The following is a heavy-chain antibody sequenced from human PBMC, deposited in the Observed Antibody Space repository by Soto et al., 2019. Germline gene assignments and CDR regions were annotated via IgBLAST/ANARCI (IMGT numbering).Heavy chain of an antibody. CDR2: IYHSGST. D-gene: IGHD2-2*01. Sequence: SETLSLTCTVSGYSISSGYYWGWIRQPPGKGLEWIGSIYHSGSTYYNPSLKSRVTISVDTSKNQFSLKLSSVTAADTAVYYCARTPVGTSPLDYWGQGTLVTVSS. V-gene: IGHV4-38-2*02. CDR1: GYSISSGYY. CDR3: ARTPVGTSPLDY. J-gene: IGHJ4*02.